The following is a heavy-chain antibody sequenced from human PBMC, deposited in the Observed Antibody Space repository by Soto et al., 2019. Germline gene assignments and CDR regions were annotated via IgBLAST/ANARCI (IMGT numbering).Heavy chain of an antibody. CDR3: AKMSVVVVAGLIDY. J-gene: IGHJ4*02. CDR1: GFTFSNYA. D-gene: IGHD2-15*01. Sequence: PGGSLRLSCAASGFTFSNYAMSWVRQAPGKGLEWVSGISSNVVTTYYADSVKGRFTISRDNSKSTLYLQLNNLRAEDTAVYYCAKMSVVVVAGLIDYWGQGTLVTVSS. V-gene: IGHV3-23*01. CDR2: ISSNVVTT.